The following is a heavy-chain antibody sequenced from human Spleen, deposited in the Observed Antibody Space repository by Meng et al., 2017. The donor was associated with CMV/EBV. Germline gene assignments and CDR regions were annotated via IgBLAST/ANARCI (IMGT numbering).Heavy chain of an antibody. J-gene: IGHJ4*02. D-gene: IGHD6-19*01. CDR2: IYSGGST. Sequence: GGSLRLSCAASGFTVSSNYMSWVRQAPGKGLEWVSVIYSGGSTYYADPVKGRFTISRDNSKNTLYLQMNSLRAEDTAVYYCARMTHESGWYYFDYWGQGTLVTVSS. V-gene: IGHV3-66*02. CDR1: GFTVSSNY. CDR3: ARMTHESGWYYFDY.